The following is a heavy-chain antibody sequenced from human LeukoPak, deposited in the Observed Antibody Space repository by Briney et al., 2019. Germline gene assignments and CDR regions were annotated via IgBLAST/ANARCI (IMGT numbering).Heavy chain of an antibody. CDR3: ARTKLAVAGKVRSFYFDY. J-gene: IGHJ4*02. CDR1: GGSISSYY. Sequence: LSETLSLTCTVSGGSISSYYWSWIRQPPGKGLEWIGYIYYSGSTNYNPSLKSRVTISVDTSKNQFSLKLSSVTAAGTAVYYCARTKLAVAGKVRSFYFDYWGQGALVTVSS. D-gene: IGHD6-19*01. CDR2: IYYSGST. V-gene: IGHV4-59*12.